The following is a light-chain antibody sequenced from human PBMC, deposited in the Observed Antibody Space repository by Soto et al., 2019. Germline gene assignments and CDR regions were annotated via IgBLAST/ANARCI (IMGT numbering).Light chain of an antibody. CDR3: SSYTPSSSLGYV. V-gene: IGLV2-14*01. Sequence: QSVLTQPASVSGSPGQSITISCTGSSSDIGTYDYVSWYQQHPDKAPKLMIYEVRNRPSGVSNRFSGSKSGNTASLTISGLQAEDEADYYCSSYTPSSSLGYVFGTGTKVTVL. CDR2: EVR. J-gene: IGLJ1*01. CDR1: SSDIGTYDY.